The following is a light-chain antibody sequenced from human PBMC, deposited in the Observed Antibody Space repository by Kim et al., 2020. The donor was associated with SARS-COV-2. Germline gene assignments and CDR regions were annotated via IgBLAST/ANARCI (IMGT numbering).Light chain of an antibody. CDR3: QKYDTAPWT. CDR2: AAS. J-gene: IGKJ1*01. Sequence: ASVGDRVTITCRASQDIANSLAWYQQKPGSVPKLLIYAASTLQSGVPSRFSGSGSGTEFTLTIGSLQTEDVATYYCQKYDTAPWTFGPGTKVDIK. CDR1: QDIANS. V-gene: IGKV1-27*01.